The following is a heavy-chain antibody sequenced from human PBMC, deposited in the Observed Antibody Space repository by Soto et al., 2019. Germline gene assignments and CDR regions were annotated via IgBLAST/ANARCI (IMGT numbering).Heavy chain of an antibody. Sequence: GGSLRLSCAASGFTFSSYAMHWVRQAPGKGLEWVAVISYDGSNKYYANSVKGRFTSSRENSKNTLYLQMNSLRAEDTAVYYCARDLYSSSWLMAGGFDYWGQGTLVTVSS. V-gene: IGHV3-30-3*01. CDR2: ISYDGSNK. J-gene: IGHJ4*02. D-gene: IGHD6-13*01. CDR3: ARDLYSSSWLMAGGFDY. CDR1: GFTFSSYA.